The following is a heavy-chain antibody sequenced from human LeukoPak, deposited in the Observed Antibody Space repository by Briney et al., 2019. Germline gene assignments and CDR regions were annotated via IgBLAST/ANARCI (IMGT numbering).Heavy chain of an antibody. CDR3: VRINTTPAFDI. Sequence: SETLSLTCTVSGASIRTESYYWPPIRQFPGKVLEWIATIYYSGSTYYNPSLKSRVTISVDTSKNQFSLKLSSVTTADTAVYYCVRINTTPAFDIWGQGTMVTVSS. CDR2: IYYSGST. V-gene: IGHV4-39*01. CDR1: GASIRTESYY. J-gene: IGHJ3*02. D-gene: IGHD4-17*01.